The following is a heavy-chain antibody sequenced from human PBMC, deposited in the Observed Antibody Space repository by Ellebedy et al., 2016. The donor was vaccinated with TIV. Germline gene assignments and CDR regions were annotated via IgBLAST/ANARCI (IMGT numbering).Heavy chain of an antibody. CDR1: GFIFSNYW. Sequence: GESLMISCGASGFIFSNYWMHWLRQAPGKGLVWVSRIYRDGSGTDYADSVKGRFTFSSDNTSNTLYLQMNSLRVDDTAVYYCVRDGDGYNFDYWGQGALVTVSS. D-gene: IGHD5-24*01. J-gene: IGHJ4*02. V-gene: IGHV3-74*01. CDR3: VRDGDGYNFDY. CDR2: IYRDGSGT.